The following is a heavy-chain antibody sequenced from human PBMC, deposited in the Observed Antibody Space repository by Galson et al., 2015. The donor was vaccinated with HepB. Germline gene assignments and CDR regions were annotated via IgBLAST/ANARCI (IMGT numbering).Heavy chain of an antibody. CDR3: ARDDSDGDYGGGGFDY. Sequence: SETLSLTCTVSGGSISSYYWSWIRQPPGKGLEWIGYIYYSGSTNYNPSLKSRVTISVDTSKNQFSLKLSSVTAADTAVYYCARDDSDGDYGGGGFDYWGQGTLVTVSS. D-gene: IGHD4-17*01. V-gene: IGHV4-59*01. CDR1: GGSISSYY. J-gene: IGHJ4*02. CDR2: IYYSGST.